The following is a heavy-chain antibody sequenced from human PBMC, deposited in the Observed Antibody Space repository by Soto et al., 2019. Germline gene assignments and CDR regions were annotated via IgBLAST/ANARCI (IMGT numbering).Heavy chain of an antibody. Sequence: ASVKVSCKASGYPFTSYGISWVRQAPGQGLEWMGWISAYNGNTNYAQKLQGRVTMTTDTSTSTAYMELRSLRSDDTAVYYCASVALPSDAFDIWGQGTMVTVSS. V-gene: IGHV1-18*01. CDR3: ASVALPSDAFDI. D-gene: IGHD5-12*01. J-gene: IGHJ3*02. CDR1: GYPFTSYG. CDR2: ISAYNGNT.